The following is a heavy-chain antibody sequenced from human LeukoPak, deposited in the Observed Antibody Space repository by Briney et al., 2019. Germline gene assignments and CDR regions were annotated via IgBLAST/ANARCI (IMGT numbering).Heavy chain of an antibody. J-gene: IGHJ4*02. V-gene: IGHV1-24*01. CDR2: FDPEDGET. CDR1: GYTLTELS. D-gene: IGHD3-22*01. Sequence: ASVKVSCKVSGYTLTELSMHWVRQAPGKGLEWMGGFDPEDGETIYAQKFQGRVTMTEDTSTDTAYMELSSLRSEDTAVYYCAKGIGSSGYYQYYFDYWGQGTLVTVSS. CDR3: AKGIGSSGYYQYYFDY.